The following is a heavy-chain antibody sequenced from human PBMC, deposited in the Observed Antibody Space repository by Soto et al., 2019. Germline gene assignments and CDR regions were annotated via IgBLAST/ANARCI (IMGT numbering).Heavy chain of an antibody. CDR3: ASLPGATAGTPY. Sequence: QVQLVQSGAEVKKPGASVKASCKASGYTFTSYDINWVRQATGQGLEWMGWMNPNSGNTGYAQKFQGRVTMTRNTSINTAYMELSSLRSEDTAVYYCASLPGATAGTPYWGQGTLVTVSS. CDR1: GYTFTSYD. CDR2: MNPNSGNT. D-gene: IGHD6-13*01. J-gene: IGHJ4*02. V-gene: IGHV1-8*01.